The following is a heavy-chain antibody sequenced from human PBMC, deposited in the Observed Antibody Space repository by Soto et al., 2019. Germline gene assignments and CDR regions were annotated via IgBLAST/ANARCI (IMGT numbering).Heavy chain of an antibody. Sequence: GGSLRLSCAASGFSVSIYYMNWVRQAPGKGLEWVSVLYSGGSTYYADSVKGRFTISRDNSKNTLYLQMNSLRAEDTAIYYCARKASGFVTAMDVWGQGTTVTVSS. D-gene: IGHD5-12*01. CDR1: GFSVSIYY. CDR3: ARKASGFVTAMDV. CDR2: LYSGGST. J-gene: IGHJ6*02. V-gene: IGHV3-53*01.